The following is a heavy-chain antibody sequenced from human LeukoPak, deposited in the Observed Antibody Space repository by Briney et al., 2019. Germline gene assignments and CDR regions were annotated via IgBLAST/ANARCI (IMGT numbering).Heavy chain of an antibody. CDR3: ARLSAVPQLDY. J-gene: IGHJ4*02. CDR2: IYYSGST. V-gene: IGHV4-59*12. CDR1: GGSISSYY. Sequence: PSETLSLTCSVSGGSISSYYWSWIRQPPGKGLEWIGYIYYSGSTNYNPSLKSRVTISVDTSKNQFSLKLSSVTAADTAVYYCARLSAVPQLDYWGQGTLVTVSS. D-gene: IGHD2-2*01.